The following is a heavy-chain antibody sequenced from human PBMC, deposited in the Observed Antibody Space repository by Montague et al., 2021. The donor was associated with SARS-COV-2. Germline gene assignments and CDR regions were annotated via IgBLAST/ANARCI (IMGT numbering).Heavy chain of an antibody. Sequence: SLRLSCAASGFTFNKYSMNWVRQAPGKGLEWVSSISTSSLYIYYXDSVKGRFTVARANAKNSVFLEMNSLRVEDTAVYYCARAHSGSYSVGGDAFDLWGRGTLVTVSS. CDR1: GFTFNKYS. J-gene: IGHJ3*01. CDR2: ISTSSLYI. V-gene: IGHV3-21*01. D-gene: IGHD5/OR15-5a*01. CDR3: ARAHSGSYSVGGDAFDL.